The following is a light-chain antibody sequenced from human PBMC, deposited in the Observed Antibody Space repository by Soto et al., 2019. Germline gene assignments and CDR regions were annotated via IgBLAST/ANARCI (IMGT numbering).Light chain of an antibody. V-gene: IGLV1-44*01. J-gene: IGLJ1*01. Sequence: QSVLTQPPSASGTPGQRVTISCSGSSSNIGSNTVNWYQQLPGTAPKLLIYSNNERPSGVPDRLSGSKSGTSASLAISGLQSEDEADFYCAAWDDSLNAYVIGTGTKLTVL. CDR1: SSNIGSNT. CDR3: AAWDDSLNAYV. CDR2: SNN.